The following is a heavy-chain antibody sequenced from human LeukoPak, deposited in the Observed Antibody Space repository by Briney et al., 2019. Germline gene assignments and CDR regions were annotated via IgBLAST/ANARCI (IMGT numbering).Heavy chain of an antibody. Sequence: SETLSLTRAVSGHSISSGSRWGWIPQPPGKGREWIGDMIHRGSTSYNPSLKSRVTISLDMSKNQCSLSLNSVTAADTALYYCARGVHFHSYMDVWGKGTTVTVSS. J-gene: IGHJ6*03. V-gene: IGHV4-38-2*01. CDR1: GHSISSGSR. CDR3: ARGVHFHSYMDV. CDR2: MIHRGST.